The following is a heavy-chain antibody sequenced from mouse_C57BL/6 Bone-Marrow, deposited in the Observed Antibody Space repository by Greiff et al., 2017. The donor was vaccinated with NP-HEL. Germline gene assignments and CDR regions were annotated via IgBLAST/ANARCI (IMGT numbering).Heavy chain of an antibody. J-gene: IGHJ2*01. CDR3: ARGRIGSYYYGSHYFDY. CDR1: GYTFTDYY. V-gene: IGHV1-26*01. Sequence: EVQLQQSGPELVKPGASVKISCKASGYTFTDYYMNWVKQSHGKSLEWIGDINPNNGGTSYNQKFKGKATLTVDKSSSTAYMELRSLTSEDSAVYYCARGRIGSYYYGSHYFDYWGQGTTLTVSS. D-gene: IGHD1-1*01. CDR2: INPNNGGT.